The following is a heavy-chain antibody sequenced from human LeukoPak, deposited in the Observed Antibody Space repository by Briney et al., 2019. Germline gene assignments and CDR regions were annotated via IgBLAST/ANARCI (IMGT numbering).Heavy chain of an antibody. CDR1: GFSFRNYA. V-gene: IGHV3-23*01. CDR2: FSGRDSTT. Sequence: GGSLRLSCVTSGFSFRNYAMTWVRQAPGKGLEWVSVFSGRDSTTDYADSVRGRFTISRDNSKNTLYLQMNSLRAEDTAVYYCARVLRYWGQGTLVTVSS. CDR3: ARVLRY. J-gene: IGHJ4*02. D-gene: IGHD1-26*01.